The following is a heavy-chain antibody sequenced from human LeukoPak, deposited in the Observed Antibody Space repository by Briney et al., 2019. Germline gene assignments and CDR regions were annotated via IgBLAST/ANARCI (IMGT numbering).Heavy chain of an antibody. Sequence: GGSLTLSCAGSGFTFSSYAMSWVRQAPGQGLEWVSVISDSGDYTSYADSVKGRFTISRDNSRNTLYLQMISLRPEDTAVYYCAKDTSIGKYCTNGVCSPFDYWGQGTLVTVSS. V-gene: IGHV3-23*01. CDR1: GFTFSSYA. J-gene: IGHJ4*02. CDR3: AKDTSIGKYCTNGVCSPFDY. D-gene: IGHD2-8*01. CDR2: ISDSGDYT.